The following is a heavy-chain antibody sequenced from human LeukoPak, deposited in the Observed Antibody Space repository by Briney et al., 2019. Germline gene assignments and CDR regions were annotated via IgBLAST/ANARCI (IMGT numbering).Heavy chain of an antibody. Sequence: GRSLRLSCAASGFTFSSYAMHWVRQAPGKGLEWVAVISYDGSNKYYADSVKGRFTISRDNSKNTLYLQMNSLRAEDTAVYYCARDSAAARTRSVLDYWGQGTLVTVSS. J-gene: IGHJ4*02. D-gene: IGHD2-2*01. V-gene: IGHV3-30*04. CDR3: ARDSAAARTRSVLDY. CDR1: GFTFSSYA. CDR2: ISYDGSNK.